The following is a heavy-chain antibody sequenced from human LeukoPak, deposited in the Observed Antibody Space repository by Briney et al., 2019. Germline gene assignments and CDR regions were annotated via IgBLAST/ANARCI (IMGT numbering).Heavy chain of an antibody. CDR3: ARVGRVSIYPSYMDV. V-gene: IGHV3-30*04. Sequence: GTSLRLSCEASGFTLSTFPMHWVRQTPDKRLEWVAVISHDGRDTYYADSVKGRFTISRDNSKNTLYLQMNSLSPEDTAVVYCARVGRVSIYPSYMDVWGKGTTVTVSS. J-gene: IGHJ6*03. CDR2: ISHDGRDT. D-gene: IGHD6-6*01. CDR1: GFTLSTFP.